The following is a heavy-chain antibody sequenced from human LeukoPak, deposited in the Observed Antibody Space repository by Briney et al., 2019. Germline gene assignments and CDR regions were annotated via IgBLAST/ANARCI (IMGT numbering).Heavy chain of an antibody. CDR2: IIPIFGTA. J-gene: IGHJ2*01. CDR1: GGTFSSYA. V-gene: IGHV1-69*01. D-gene: IGHD3-22*01. CDR3: ARGPRSSGYSPTPYWYFDL. Sequence: GSSVKVSCEASGGTFSSYAISWVRQAPGQGLEWMGGIIPIFGTANYAQKFQGRVTITADESTSTAYMELSSLRSEDTAVYYCARGPRSSGYSPTPYWYFDLWGRGTLVTVSS.